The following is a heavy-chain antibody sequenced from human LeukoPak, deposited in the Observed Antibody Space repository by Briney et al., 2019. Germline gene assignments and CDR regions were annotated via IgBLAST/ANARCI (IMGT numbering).Heavy chain of an antibody. CDR2: IIPIFGTA. D-gene: IGHD3-16*02. Sequence: GSSVKVSCKASGGTFSSYAISWVRQAPGQGLEWMGGIIPIFGTANYAQKFQGRVTITADESTSTAYMELSSLRSEDTAVYYCALLTTFGGVIAPDFDYWGQGTLVTVSS. CDR1: GGTFSSYA. CDR3: ALLTTFGGVIAPDFDY. V-gene: IGHV1-69*01. J-gene: IGHJ4*02.